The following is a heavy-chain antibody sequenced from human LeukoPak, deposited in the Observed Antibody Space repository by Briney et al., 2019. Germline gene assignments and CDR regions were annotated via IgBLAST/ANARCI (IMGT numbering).Heavy chain of an antibody. CDR1: GFTFSSYE. CDR2: ISYDGSNK. D-gene: IGHD1-26*01. Sequence: GGSLRLSCAASGFTFSSYEMNWVRQAPGKGLEWVAVISYDGSNKYYADSVKGRFTISRDNSKNTPYLQMNSLRAEDTAVYYCARDRIVGAPSWFDPWGQGTLVTVSS. CDR3: ARDRIVGAPSWFDP. J-gene: IGHJ5*02. V-gene: IGHV3-30-3*01.